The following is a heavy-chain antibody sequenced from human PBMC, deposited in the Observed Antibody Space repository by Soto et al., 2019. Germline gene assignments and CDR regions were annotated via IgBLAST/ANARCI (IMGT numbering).Heavy chain of an antibody. V-gene: IGHV4-39*01. CDR2: IYYSGST. J-gene: IGHJ5*02. Sequence: PSETLSLTCTVSGGSISSSSYYWGWIRQPPGKGLEWIGSIYYSGSTYYNPSLKSRVTISVDTSKNQFSLKLSSVTAADTAVYYCAKVRILSSSPSWFDPWGQGTLVTVSS. CDR3: AKVRILSSSPSWFDP. D-gene: IGHD6-13*01. CDR1: GGSISSSSYY.